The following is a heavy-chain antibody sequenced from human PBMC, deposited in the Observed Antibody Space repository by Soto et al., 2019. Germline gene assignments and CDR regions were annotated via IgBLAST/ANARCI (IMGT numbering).Heavy chain of an antibody. D-gene: IGHD3-3*01. Sequence: PGATIIHTGAASGAASISYRMNWVRQAPGKGLEWVSSISSSSSYIYYADSEKGQFTISRDNAKNSLYLQMNSLRAEDTAVYYCAXKRRYDFRGSFDHPRPMDVWGQGTTVT. CDR3: AXKRRYDFRGSFDHPRPMDV. V-gene: IGHV3-21*01. J-gene: IGHJ6*02. CDR1: GAASISYR. CDR2: ISSSSSYI.